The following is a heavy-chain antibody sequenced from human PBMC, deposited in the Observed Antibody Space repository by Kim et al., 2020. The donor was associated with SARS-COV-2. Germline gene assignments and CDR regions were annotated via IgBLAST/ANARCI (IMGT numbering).Heavy chain of an antibody. J-gene: IGHJ3*02. Sequence: GGSLRLSCAASGFTVSSNYMSWVRQAPGKGLEWVAVIYSGGSTYYADSAMGRSTISRDNSKNTLYLQMNSLRAGDTAVYYWARDRTDEAFDIWGQGTMVTVSA. V-gene: IGHV3-53*01. CDR2: IYSGGST. CDR3: ARDRTDEAFDI. CDR1: GFTVSSNY.